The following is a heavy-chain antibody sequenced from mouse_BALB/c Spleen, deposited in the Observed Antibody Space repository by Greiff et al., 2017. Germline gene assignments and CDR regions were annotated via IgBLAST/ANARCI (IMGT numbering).Heavy chain of an antibody. CDR1: GYTFTSYW. J-gene: IGHJ2*01. V-gene: IGHV1-7*01. CDR3: ATPSGDY. CDR2: INPSTGYT. Sequence: QVQLKQSGAELAKPGASVKMSCKASGYTFTSYWMHWVKQRPGQGLEWIGYINPSTGYTEYNQKFKDKATLTADKSSSTAYMQLSSLTSEDSAVYYCATPSGDYWGQGTTLTVSS.